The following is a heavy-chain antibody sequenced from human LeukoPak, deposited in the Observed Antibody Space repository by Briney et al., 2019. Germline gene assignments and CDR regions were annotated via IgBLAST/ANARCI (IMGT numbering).Heavy chain of an antibody. CDR3: AKDRSSINDVCHGDFDY. CDR1: GFIFSSYA. D-gene: IGHD2-8*01. J-gene: IGHJ4*02. Sequence: GGSLRLSCAASGFIFSSYAMSWVRQAPGKGLEWVSTISGSGGSTYYADSVKGRFTISRDNSKNTVYLQMNSLRAEDTAVYYCAKDRSSINDVCHGDFDYWRQGTLVTVSS. V-gene: IGHV3-23*01. CDR2: ISGSGGST.